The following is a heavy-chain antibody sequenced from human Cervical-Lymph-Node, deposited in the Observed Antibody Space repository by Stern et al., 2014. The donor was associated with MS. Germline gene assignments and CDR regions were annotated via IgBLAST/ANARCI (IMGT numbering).Heavy chain of an antibody. J-gene: IGHJ4*02. Sequence: VQLVESGAEVRQPGSSVKVSCKASGGTFSSHAISWVRQAPGQGLEWMGGITPISRAKTYAHRFPGRLTVTAGRYTCTVSMELRSLRSDDTAVYYCARDGGVRGVISYSCDSWGQGTLVTVSS. CDR3: ARDGGVRGVISYSCDS. CDR2: ITPISRAK. V-gene: IGHV1-69*01. CDR1: GGTFSSHA. D-gene: IGHD3-10*01.